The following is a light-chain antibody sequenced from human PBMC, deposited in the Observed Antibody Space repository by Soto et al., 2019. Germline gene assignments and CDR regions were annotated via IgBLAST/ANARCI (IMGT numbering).Light chain of an antibody. Sequence: EIVLTQSPGTLSLSPGERATLSCRASQSVSSSYLAWYQQKPGLAPRLLIYGASSRATGIPDRFGGSGSGTDFTLTISILEPDDVAVYCCQQYSSFPRTFGQGTKVDI. CDR1: QSVSSSY. CDR3: QQYSSFPRT. V-gene: IGKV3-20*01. J-gene: IGKJ1*01. CDR2: GAS.